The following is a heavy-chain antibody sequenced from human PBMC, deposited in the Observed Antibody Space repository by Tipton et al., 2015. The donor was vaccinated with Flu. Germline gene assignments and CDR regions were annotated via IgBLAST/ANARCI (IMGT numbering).Heavy chain of an antibody. Sequence: SLRLSCAASRFTFSRSAMHWVRQAPGKGLEWVSVISNDGNTKHYADSVKGRFTISRDNAKNSLFLQMNSLRAEDTAVYYCVRKGFGDYWGQGILVTVSS. CDR2: ISNDGNTK. CDR3: VRKGFGDY. D-gene: IGHD3-10*01. V-gene: IGHV3-30-3*01. CDR1: RFTFSRSA. J-gene: IGHJ4*02.